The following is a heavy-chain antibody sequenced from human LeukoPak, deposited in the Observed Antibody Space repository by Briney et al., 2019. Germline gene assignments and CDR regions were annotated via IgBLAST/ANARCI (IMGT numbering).Heavy chain of an antibody. D-gene: IGHD6-13*01. CDR3: AISGYSSRQFDY. J-gene: IGHJ4*02. Sequence: PSETLSLTCTVSGGSISSSSYYWGWIRQPPGKGLEWIGYIYYSGSTNYNPSLKSRVTISVDTSKNQFSLKLSSVTAADTAVYYCAISGYSSRQFDYWGQGTLVTVSS. V-gene: IGHV4-61*05. CDR2: IYYSGST. CDR1: GGSISSSSYY.